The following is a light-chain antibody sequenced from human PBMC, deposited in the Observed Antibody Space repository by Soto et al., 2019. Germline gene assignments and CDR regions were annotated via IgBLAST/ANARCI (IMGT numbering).Light chain of an antibody. CDR3: SLYTSSSTLV. J-gene: IGLJ2*01. CDR1: SSDVGGYNY. CDR2: EVS. V-gene: IGLV2-14*01. Sequence: QSALTQPASVSGSPGQSITISCTGTSSDVGGYNYVSWYQQHPGKAPKLMIYEVSNRPSGVSNRFSGSKSGNTASLTISGLQDEDEADYYCSLYTSSSTLVFGGGTKLTVL.